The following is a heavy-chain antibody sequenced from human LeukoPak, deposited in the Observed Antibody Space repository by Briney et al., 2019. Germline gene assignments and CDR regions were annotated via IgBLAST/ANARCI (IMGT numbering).Heavy chain of an antibody. CDR1: GFTFSDYY. V-gene: IGHV3-11*06. Sequence: GGSLRLSCAASGFTFSDYYMSWIRQAPGKGLEWVSYISSSSSYTNYADSVEGRFTISRDNDKNSLYLQMNSLRAEDTAVYYCARVLGYCSSTSCYSWFDPWGQGTLVTVPS. CDR2: ISSSSSYT. CDR3: ARVLGYCSSTSCYSWFDP. J-gene: IGHJ5*02. D-gene: IGHD2-2*01.